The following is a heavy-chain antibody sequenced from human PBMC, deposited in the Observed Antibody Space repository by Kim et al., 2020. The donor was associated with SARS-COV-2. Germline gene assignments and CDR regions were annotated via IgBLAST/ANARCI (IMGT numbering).Heavy chain of an antibody. CDR1: GGSISSYY. D-gene: IGHD4-17*01. CDR2: IYYSGST. V-gene: IGHV4-59*01. J-gene: IGHJ4*02. CDR3: ARVDYGDHGVY. Sequence: SETLSLTCTVSGGSISSYYWSWIRQPPGKGLEWIGYIYYSGSTNYNPSLKSRVTISVDTSKNQFSLKLSSVTAADTAVYYCARVDYGDHGVYWGQGTLVTVSS.